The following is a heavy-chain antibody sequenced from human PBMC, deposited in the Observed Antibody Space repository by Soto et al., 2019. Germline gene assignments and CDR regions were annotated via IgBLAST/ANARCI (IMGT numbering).Heavy chain of an antibody. CDR3: ARHGGSGWYGAFDI. Sequence: SETLSLTCTVSGGSISSYYWSWIRQPPGKGLEWIGYIYYSGSTNYNPSLKSRVTISVDTSKNQFSLKLSSVTAADTAVYYCARHGGSGWYGAFDIWGQGTMVTVSS. V-gene: IGHV4-59*08. CDR1: GGSISSYY. J-gene: IGHJ3*02. D-gene: IGHD6-19*01. CDR2: IYYSGST.